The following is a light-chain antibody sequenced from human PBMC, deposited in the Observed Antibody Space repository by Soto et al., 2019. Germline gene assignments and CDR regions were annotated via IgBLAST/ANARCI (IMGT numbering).Light chain of an antibody. J-gene: IGKJ4*01. CDR1: QNIGSTY. CDR3: QQYSSSPLLT. Sequence: EIVLTQSPGTLSWSRVGIGTGCCRASQNIGSTYLAWYQQKLGQAPRLLIYGASSRAPGIPDRFSGSGSGTDFTLSISRLEPEDFAVYYCQQYSSSPLLTFGGGTKVDIK. CDR2: GAS. V-gene: IGKV3-20*01.